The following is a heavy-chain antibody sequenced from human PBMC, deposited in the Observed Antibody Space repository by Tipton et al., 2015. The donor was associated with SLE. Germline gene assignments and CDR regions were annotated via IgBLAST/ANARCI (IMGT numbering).Heavy chain of an antibody. J-gene: IGHJ5*02. D-gene: IGHD6-19*01. V-gene: IGHV4-39*01. CDR3: ARIGIAVAGWFDP. Sequence: TLSLTCTVSGGSISSRSYYWGWIRQPPGKGLEWIGSLYYSGSTYYNPSLKSRVTISVDTSKNQFSLKLSSVTAADTAVYYCARIGIAVAGWFDPWGQGTLVTVSS. CDR2: LYYSGST. CDR1: GGSISSRSYY.